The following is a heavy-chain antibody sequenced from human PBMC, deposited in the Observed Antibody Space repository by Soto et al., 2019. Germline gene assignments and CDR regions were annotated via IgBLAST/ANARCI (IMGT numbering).Heavy chain of an antibody. V-gene: IGHV3-48*01. CDR2: SNGDESNI. D-gene: IGHD1-1*01. J-gene: IGHJ4*02. Sequence: EVQVVESGGGLVQPGGSLRLSCAAPGFTFSSYSMNWVRQAPGKGLEWVSYSNGDESNIIYADSVKGRFTISRDNAKNSLYLQMSSLRGEDTAVYYCARDHNWAFDYWGQGILVSVSS. CDR3: ARDHNWAFDY. CDR1: GFTFSSYS.